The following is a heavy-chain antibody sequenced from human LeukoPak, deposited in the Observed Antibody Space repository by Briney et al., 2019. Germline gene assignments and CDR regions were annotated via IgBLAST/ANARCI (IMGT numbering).Heavy chain of an antibody. V-gene: IGHV3-30*07. CDR3: ARSIGWWCLDS. Sequence: PGGSLRLSCAASGFTFSSYAMHWVRQAPGKGPEWVAVISYDGSNKYYADSVKGRFTISRDNSKNTLYLQMNSLRAADTAIYYCARSIGWWCLDSWGQGTLVTVSS. J-gene: IGHJ4*02. D-gene: IGHD6-19*01. CDR2: ISYDGSNK. CDR1: GFTFSSYA.